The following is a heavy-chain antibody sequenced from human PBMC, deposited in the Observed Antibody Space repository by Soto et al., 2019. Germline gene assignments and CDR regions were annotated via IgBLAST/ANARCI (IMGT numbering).Heavy chain of an antibody. CDR2: ISGSSTTI. J-gene: IGHJ4*02. Sequence: EVQLVESGGGLAQPGGSLTLSCAASGLTFGSYSLNWVRQAPGKGLEWVSYISGSSTTIYYADSVKGRFTISRDNAKNSLYLQMNSLRAEDTAVYYCAAESEYCTATACHHHVYFDYWGQGNLVTVSS. V-gene: IGHV3-48*01. CDR1: GLTFGSYS. D-gene: IGHD2-8*02. CDR3: AAESEYCTATACHHHVYFDY.